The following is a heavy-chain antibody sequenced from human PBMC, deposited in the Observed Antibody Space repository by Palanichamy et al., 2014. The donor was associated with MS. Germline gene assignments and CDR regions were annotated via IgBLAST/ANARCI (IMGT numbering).Heavy chain of an antibody. Sequence: EVQLVESGGGLVQPGGSLRLSCAASGFIFSSYNVNWVRQAPGKGLEWVSYITSSSGTIYYTDSVKGRFTVSRDNAKSSLYLIMNSLRDEDTAVYYCARENGGLFDYWGQGILVTVSS. CDR2: ITSSSGTI. CDR3: ARENGGLFDY. CDR1: GFIFSSYN. J-gene: IGHJ4*02. V-gene: IGHV3-48*02. D-gene: IGHD4-23*01.